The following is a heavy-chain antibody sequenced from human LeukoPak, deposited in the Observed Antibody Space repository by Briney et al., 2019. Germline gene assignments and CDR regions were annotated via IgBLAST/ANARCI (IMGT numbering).Heavy chain of an antibody. D-gene: IGHD6-13*01. CDR2: MNPNSGNT. V-gene: IGHV1-8*01. CDR3: ARVLNSSSWYGPQYYFDY. Sequence: ASVKVSCKASGYTFTSYDINWVRQATGQGLEWMGWMNPNSGNTGYAQKFQGRVTMTRNTSISTAYMELSSLRSEDTAVYYCARVLNSSSWYGPQYYFDYWGQGTLVTVSS. CDR1: GYTFTSYD. J-gene: IGHJ4*02.